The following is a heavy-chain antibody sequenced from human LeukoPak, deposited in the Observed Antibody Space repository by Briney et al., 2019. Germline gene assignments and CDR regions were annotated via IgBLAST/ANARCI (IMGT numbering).Heavy chain of an antibody. CDR2: IKSKTDGGTT. J-gene: IGHJ4*02. Sequence: GGSLRLSCAASGFTFSSYWMSWVRQAPGKGLEWVGRIKSKTDGGTTDYAAPVKGRFTISRDDSKNTLYLQMNSLKTEDAAVYYCTTGGGGSYALDYWGQGTLVTVSS. D-gene: IGHD1-26*01. V-gene: IGHV3-15*01. CDR1: GFTFSSYW. CDR3: TTGGGGSYALDY.